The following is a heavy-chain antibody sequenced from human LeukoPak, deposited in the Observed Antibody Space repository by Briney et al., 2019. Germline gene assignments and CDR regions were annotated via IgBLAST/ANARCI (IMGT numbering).Heavy chain of an antibody. CDR1: GYTFTSYA. D-gene: IGHD6-19*01. CDR2: INAGNGNT. J-gene: IGHJ4*02. Sequence: ASVKVSCKASGYTFTSYAMHWMRQAPGQRLEWMGWINAGNGNTKYSQKFQGRVTSTRDTSPSTAYMELSSLRSEDTAVYYCARDKWAVAGRVFDYWGQGTLVTVSS. V-gene: IGHV1-3*01. CDR3: ARDKWAVAGRVFDY.